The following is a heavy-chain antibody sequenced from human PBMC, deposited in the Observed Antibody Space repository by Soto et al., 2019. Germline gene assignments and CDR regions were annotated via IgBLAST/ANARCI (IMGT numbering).Heavy chain of an antibody. CDR3: AELRYFDWPPDY. CDR1: GYTFTSYA. J-gene: IGHJ4*02. V-gene: IGHV1-3*01. CDR2: INAGNGNT. Sequence: ASVKVSCKASGYTFTSYAMHWVRQAPGQRLEWMGWINAGNGNTKYPQKFQGRVTITRDTSASTAYMELSSLRSEDTAVYYCAELRYFDWPPDYWGQGTLVTVSS. D-gene: IGHD3-9*01.